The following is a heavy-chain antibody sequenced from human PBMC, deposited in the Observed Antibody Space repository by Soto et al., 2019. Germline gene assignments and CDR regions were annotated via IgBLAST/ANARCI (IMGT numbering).Heavy chain of an antibody. CDR1: GFTFSSYA. Sequence: GGPLRLSCAASGFTFSSYAMTWVRQAPGKGLEWVSTIRGSGGNTYYADSVKGRFTISRDNSKNTLYLQMNSLRAEDTAIYYCAKAYSTLIHFDYWGQGTLVTVSS. D-gene: IGHD3-16*01. CDR2: IRGSGGNT. CDR3: AKAYSTLIHFDY. J-gene: IGHJ4*02. V-gene: IGHV3-23*01.